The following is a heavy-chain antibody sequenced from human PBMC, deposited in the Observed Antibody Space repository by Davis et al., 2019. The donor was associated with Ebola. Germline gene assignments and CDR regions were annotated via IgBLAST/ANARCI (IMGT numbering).Heavy chain of an antibody. CDR2: ISYDGSTE. J-gene: IGHJ3*02. D-gene: IGHD1-26*01. V-gene: IGHV3-30-3*01. CDR1: GFTFSRSS. CDR3: ARDRKGGGRPPWAFHI. Sequence: GESLKISCAPSGFTFSRSSMHWVRQAPGKGLDWVAVISYDGSTEYYADSVRGRFTISRDNSKNTLYLQMNSLRAEDTALYYCARDRKGGGRPPWAFHIWGQGTMVTVSS.